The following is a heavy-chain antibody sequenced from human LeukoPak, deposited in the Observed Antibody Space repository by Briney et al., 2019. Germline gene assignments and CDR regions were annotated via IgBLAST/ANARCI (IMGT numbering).Heavy chain of an antibody. D-gene: IGHD3-10*01. CDR3: ARDRGDYVDY. V-gene: IGHV4-59*01. J-gene: IGHJ4*02. CDR2: IYYSGST. Sequence: PSETLSLTCTVSGDSISSYYWSWIRQPPGKGLEWIGYIYYSGSTNYNPSLKSRVTISVDTSKNQFSLKLSSVTAADTAVYYCARDRGDYVDYWGQRTLVTVSS. CDR1: GDSISSYY.